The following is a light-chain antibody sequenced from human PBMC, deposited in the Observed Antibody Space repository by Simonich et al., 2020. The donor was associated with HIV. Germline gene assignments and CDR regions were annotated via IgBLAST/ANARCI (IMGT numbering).Light chain of an antibody. CDR1: QGISSY. CDR2: AAS. Sequence: IQLTQSPSFLSASVGDRVTITCRASQGISSYLAWYQQKPGKAPKLLINAASTLQSGVPARFSGSGSGTEFTLTISSLQPDDFATYYCQQYNSYSLTFGGGTKVEIK. J-gene: IGKJ4*01. V-gene: IGKV1-9*01. CDR3: QQYNSYSLT.